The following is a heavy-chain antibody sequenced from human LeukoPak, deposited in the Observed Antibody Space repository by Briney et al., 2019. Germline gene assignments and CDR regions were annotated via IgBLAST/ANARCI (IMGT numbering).Heavy chain of an antibody. CDR1: GFTFSSYG. CDR2: ILYDGSIK. Sequence: GGSLRLSCAASGFTFSSYGMHWVRQAPGKGLEWVAVILYDGSIKQYAESVKGRFAISKDNSKNTLDLQMNSLGVEDTAVYHCARIRTAYCGTTKCREFDHWGPGTLVAVSS. V-gene: IGHV3-30*03. J-gene: IGHJ4*02. CDR3: ARIRTAYCGTTKCREFDH. D-gene: IGHD2-21*01.